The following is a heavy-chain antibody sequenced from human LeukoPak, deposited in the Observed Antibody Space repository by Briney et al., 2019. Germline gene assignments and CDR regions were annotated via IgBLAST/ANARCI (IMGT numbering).Heavy chain of an antibody. CDR2: IYDSGST. J-gene: IGHJ6*04. Sequence: SETLSLTCTVSGASISTYYWSWIRQPPGQGLEWIGYIYDSGSTSYNPSLKSRATISVDTSKSHFSLKLSSVTAADTAVYYCARQMFLGGMDVWGEGTTVAVSS. V-gene: IGHV4-59*08. D-gene: IGHD3-10*02. CDR3: ARQMFLGGMDV. CDR1: GASISTYY.